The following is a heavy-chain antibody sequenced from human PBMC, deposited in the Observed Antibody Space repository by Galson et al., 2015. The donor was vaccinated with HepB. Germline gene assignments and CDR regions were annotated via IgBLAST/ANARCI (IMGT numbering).Heavy chain of an antibody. D-gene: IGHD2-2*01. CDR2: LYSGGTT. V-gene: IGHV3-66*01. CDR1: GFIVSSND. Sequence: SLRLSCAASGFIVSSNDMTWVRQAPGKGLEWVSVLYSGGTTYYADSVKGRFTMSRDESKNTLYLQMNSLRAEDTAVYYCARENHDQGDYFDYWGQGTLVIVSS. J-gene: IGHJ4*02. CDR3: ARENHDQGDYFDY.